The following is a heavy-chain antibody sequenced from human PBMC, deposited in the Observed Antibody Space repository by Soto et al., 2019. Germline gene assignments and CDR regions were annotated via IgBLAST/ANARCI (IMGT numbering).Heavy chain of an antibody. CDR1: GYSFTSYW. CDR2: IYPSDSDV. CDR3: ARIIADWYFDL. Sequence: GESLKISCKGSGYSFTSYWISWVRQMPGKDLEWMGIIYPSDSDVRYSPSFQGQVTMSADKSISTVYLQWNSLKASDTAMYYCARIIADWYFDLWGRGTLVTVSS. V-gene: IGHV5-51*01. D-gene: IGHD3-16*02. J-gene: IGHJ2*01.